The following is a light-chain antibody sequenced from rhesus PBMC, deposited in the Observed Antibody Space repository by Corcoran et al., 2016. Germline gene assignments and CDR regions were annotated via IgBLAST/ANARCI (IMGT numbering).Light chain of an antibody. CDR3: QQGYSPPYS. Sequence: DIQMTQSPSSLSASVGDKVTITCRASQGISRWLAWYQQKPGTAPDLLIYDASSLQSGFPSRFSGRGSGTDYTLTISSLQPEDFATYYCQQGYSPPYSFGQGTKVEIK. CDR2: DAS. CDR1: QGISRW. J-gene: IGKJ2*01. V-gene: IGKV1-18*01.